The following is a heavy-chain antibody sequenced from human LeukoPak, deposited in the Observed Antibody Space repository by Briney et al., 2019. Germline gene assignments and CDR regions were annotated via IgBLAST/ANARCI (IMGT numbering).Heavy chain of an antibody. CDR3: ARDSGGSYSGWFDP. D-gene: IGHD1-26*01. CDR2: IYYTGAT. V-gene: IGHV4-59*12. Sequence: PSETLSLTCTVSGGSISSYYWSWIRQPPGKGLEWIGYIYYTGATNYNPSLKSRVTISIDTSKNQFSLKLRSVTAADTAVYYCARDSGGSYSGWFDPWGQGTLVTVSS. J-gene: IGHJ5*02. CDR1: GGSISSYY.